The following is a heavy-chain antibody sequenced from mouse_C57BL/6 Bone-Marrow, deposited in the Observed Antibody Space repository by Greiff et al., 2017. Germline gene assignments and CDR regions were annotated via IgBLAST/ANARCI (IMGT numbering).Heavy chain of an antibody. CDR1: GYSFTSYH. Sequence: VQLQQSGPELVKPGASVKISCKASGYSFTSYHIHWVKQRPGQGLEWIGWIYPGSGNTKYNEKFKGKATLTADTSSSTAYMQLSSLTSEDSAVYYCRVYYGSSRYYFDYWGQGTTLTVSS. CDR3: RVYYGSSRYYFDY. V-gene: IGHV1-66*01. J-gene: IGHJ2*01. CDR2: IYPGSGNT. D-gene: IGHD1-1*01.